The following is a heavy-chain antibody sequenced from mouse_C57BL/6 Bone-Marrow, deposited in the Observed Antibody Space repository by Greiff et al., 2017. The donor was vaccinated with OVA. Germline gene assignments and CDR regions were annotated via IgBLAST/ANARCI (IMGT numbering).Heavy chain of an antibody. V-gene: IGHV5-17*01. J-gene: IGHJ4*01. CDR1: GFTFSDYG. CDR3: ARTDYDVGGGYAMDY. Sequence: EVKLQESGGGLVKPGGSLKLSCAASGFTFSDYGMHWVRQAPEKGLEWVAYISSGSSTIYYADTVKGRFTISRDNAKNTLFLQMTSLRSEDTAMYYCARTDYDVGGGYAMDYWGQGTSVTVSS. D-gene: IGHD2-4*01. CDR2: ISSGSSTI.